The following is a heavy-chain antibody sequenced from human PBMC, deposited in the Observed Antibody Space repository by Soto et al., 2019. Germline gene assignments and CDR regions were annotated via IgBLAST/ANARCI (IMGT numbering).Heavy chain of an antibody. D-gene: IGHD3-22*01. CDR1: GGSVSSGSYY. V-gene: IGHV4-61*01. CDR2: IYYSGST. Sequence: SETLSLTCTVSGGSVSSGSYYWSWIRQPPGKGLEWIGYIYYSGSTNYNPSLKSRVTISVDTSKNQFSLKLSSVTAADTAVYYCARTYYYDSSGLGPAWGQGTLVTVSS. CDR3: ARTYYYDSSGLGPA. J-gene: IGHJ5*02.